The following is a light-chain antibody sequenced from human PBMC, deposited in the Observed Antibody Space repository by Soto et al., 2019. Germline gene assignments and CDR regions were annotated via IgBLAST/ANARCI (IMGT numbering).Light chain of an antibody. J-gene: IGKJ1*01. Sequence: DIQMTQSPSTLSASVGDRVTITCRASQSISSWLAWYQQKPGKAPKLLIYDASSLESGVPSRFGGSGSGTEFTLTFSSLQPDDFATYYCQQYNSYSWTFGQGAKVEIK. CDR3: QQYNSYSWT. V-gene: IGKV1-5*01. CDR2: DAS. CDR1: QSISSW.